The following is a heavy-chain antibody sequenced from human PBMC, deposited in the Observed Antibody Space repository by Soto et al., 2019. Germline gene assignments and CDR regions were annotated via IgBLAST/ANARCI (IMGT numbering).Heavy chain of an antibody. Sequence: EVQLLESGGGVMQPGGSLRLSCAASGFTFSSYTMTWVRQAPGTGLEWVSGFSGSGDSTYYADSVKGRFTISRDNSKNTLYLQLHSLRVEDTAVYYCAKGHHTDYFTRFDPWGQGTLVTVSS. CDR3: AKGHHTDYFTRFDP. CDR2: FSGSGDST. J-gene: IGHJ5*02. CDR1: GFTFSSYT. V-gene: IGHV3-23*01. D-gene: IGHD4-17*01.